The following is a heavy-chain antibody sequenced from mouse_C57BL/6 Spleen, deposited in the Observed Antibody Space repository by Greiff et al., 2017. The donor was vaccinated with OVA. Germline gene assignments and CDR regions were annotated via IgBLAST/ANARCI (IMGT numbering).Heavy chain of an antibody. Sequence: VMLVESGPELVKPGASVKISCKASGYSFTSYYIHWVKQRPGQGLEWIGWIYPGSGNTKYNEKFKGKATLTADTSSSTAYMQLSSLTSEDSAVYYCASSSFYYGSSPCDYWGQGTTLTVSS. J-gene: IGHJ2*01. D-gene: IGHD1-1*01. CDR2: IYPGSGNT. CDR1: GYSFTSYY. V-gene: IGHV1-66*01. CDR3: ASSSFYYGSSPCDY.